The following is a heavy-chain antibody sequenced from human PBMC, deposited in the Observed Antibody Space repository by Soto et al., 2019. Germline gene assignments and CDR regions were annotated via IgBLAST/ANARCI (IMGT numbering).Heavy chain of an antibody. CDR3: TTDPGDAYYYYGMDV. CDR1: GFTFSNAW. D-gene: IGHD2-21*02. V-gene: IGHV3-15*01. CDR2: IKSKTDGGTT. J-gene: IGHJ6*02. Sequence: GGSLRLSCAASGFTFSNAWMSWVRQAPGKGLEWVGRIKSKTDGGTTDYAAPVKGRFTISRDDSKNTLYLQMNSLKTEDTAVYYCTTDPGDAYYYYGMDVWGQGTTVTVSS.